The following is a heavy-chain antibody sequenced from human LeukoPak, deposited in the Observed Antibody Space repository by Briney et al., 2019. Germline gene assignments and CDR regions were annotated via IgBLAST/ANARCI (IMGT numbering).Heavy chain of an antibody. CDR3: ARALYGMDV. V-gene: IGHV4-39*06. CDR1: GGSISSSSYY. Sequence: DPSETLSLTCTVSGGSISSSSYYWGWLRQPPGKGLEWIGSIYYSGSTYYNPSLKSRVTISVDTSKNQFPLKLSSVTAADTAVYYCARALYGMDVWGQGTTVTVSS. J-gene: IGHJ6*02. CDR2: IYYSGST.